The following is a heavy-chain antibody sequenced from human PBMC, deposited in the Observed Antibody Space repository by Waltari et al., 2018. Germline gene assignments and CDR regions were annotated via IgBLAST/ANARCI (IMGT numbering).Heavy chain of an antibody. CDR3: ARGHFLGWELLRPFDY. V-gene: IGHV4-34*01. CDR1: GGSFSGYY. CDR2: INHSGST. Sequence: QVQLQQWGAGLLKPSETLSLTCAVYGGSFSGYYWSWIRQPPGKGLEWIGEINHSGSTNYNPSLKSRVTISVDTSKNQFSLKLSSVTAADTAVYYCARGHFLGWELLRPFDYWGQGTLVTVSS. D-gene: IGHD1-26*01. J-gene: IGHJ4*02.